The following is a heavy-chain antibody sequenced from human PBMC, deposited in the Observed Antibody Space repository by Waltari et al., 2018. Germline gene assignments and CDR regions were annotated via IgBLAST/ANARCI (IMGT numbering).Heavy chain of an antibody. V-gene: IGHV4-59*08. CDR1: GVFVSGYF. CDR2: IRHTGDT. CDR3: ALWESGWRAFRF. D-gene: IGHD6-19*01. Sequence: QVQLQESGPGLVKSSETLSLTCTVSGVFVSGYFWNWIRQAPGKGPEWIGYIRHTGDTKQNPSLKSRVTRSVDTSRNDFSLRLSSVTAADTAVYYCALWESGWRAFRFWGQGTLGTVSS. J-gene: IGHJ4*03.